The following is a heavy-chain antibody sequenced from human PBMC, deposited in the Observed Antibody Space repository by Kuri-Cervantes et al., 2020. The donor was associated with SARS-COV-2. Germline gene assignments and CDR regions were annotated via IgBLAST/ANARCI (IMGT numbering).Heavy chain of an antibody. J-gene: IGHJ3*02. Sequence: GESLKISCAASGFTFSSSCMHWVSQAPGKGLVWVSRINSDGSSTSYADSVKGRFTISRDNAKNTLYLQMNSLRAEDTAVYYCARDPDSSGWYAGDAFDIWGQGTMVTVSS. V-gene: IGHV3-74*01. D-gene: IGHD6-19*01. CDR3: ARDPDSSGWYAGDAFDI. CDR2: INSDGSST. CDR1: GFTFSSSC.